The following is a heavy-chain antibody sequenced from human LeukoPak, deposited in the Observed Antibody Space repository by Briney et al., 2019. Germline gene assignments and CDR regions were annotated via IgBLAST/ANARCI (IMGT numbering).Heavy chain of an antibody. V-gene: IGHV4-59*08. CDR1: GGSISSYY. J-gene: IGHJ6*03. D-gene: IGHD6-19*01. CDR2: IYYSGST. CDR3: ARQPTRSGQPDYYYYYMDV. Sequence: PSETLSLTCTVSGGSISSYYWSWIRQPPGKGLEWIGYIYYSGSTNYNPSLKSRVTISVDTSKDQFSLKLSSVTAADTAVYYCARQPTRSGQPDYYYYYMDVWGKGTTVTVSS.